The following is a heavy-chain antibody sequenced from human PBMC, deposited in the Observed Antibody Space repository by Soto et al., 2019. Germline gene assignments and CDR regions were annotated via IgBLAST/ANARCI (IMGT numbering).Heavy chain of an antibody. D-gene: IGHD3-3*01. CDR1: GYTFTRYG. Sequence: QVQLVQSGVEVKKPGASVNVSCKASGYTFTRYGIAWVRLAPGQGLEWMGWISGYNGNRNYVEKFQGRLTMTTDTSTSTAYMELRSLRSDDTAVYYCTKIAVFGIVLGGKGLDPWGQGTLVIVSS. J-gene: IGHJ5*02. CDR2: ISGYNGNR. CDR3: TKIAVFGIVLGGKGLDP. V-gene: IGHV1-18*01.